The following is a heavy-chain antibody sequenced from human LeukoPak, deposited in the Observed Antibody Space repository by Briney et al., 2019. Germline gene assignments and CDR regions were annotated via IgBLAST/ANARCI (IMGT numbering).Heavy chain of an antibody. Sequence: ASVKVSCKASGYTFTSYDINWVRQATGQGLEWMGWMNPNSGNTGYAQKFQGRVTMTRNTSISTAYMELGSLRSEDTAVYYCARRLDFWSGYHRLFNYYYGMDVWGQGTTVTVSS. CDR2: MNPNSGNT. CDR3: ARRLDFWSGYHRLFNYYYGMDV. D-gene: IGHD3-3*01. V-gene: IGHV1-8*01. J-gene: IGHJ6*02. CDR1: GYTFTSYD.